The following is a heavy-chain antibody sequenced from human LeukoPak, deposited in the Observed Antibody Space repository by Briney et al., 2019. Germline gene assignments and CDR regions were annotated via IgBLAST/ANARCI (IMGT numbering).Heavy chain of an antibody. CDR1: GGTFSSYA. Sequence: SVKVSCKASGGTFSSYAISWVRQAPGQGLEWMGGIIPIFGTANHAQKVQGRVTITTDESTTTAYMELSSLRSEDMAVYYCARARSPSSGYLLRDHNWFDPWGQGTLVTVSS. CDR2: IIPIFGTA. D-gene: IGHD3-22*01. V-gene: IGHV1-69*05. CDR3: ARARSPSSGYLLRDHNWFDP. J-gene: IGHJ5*02.